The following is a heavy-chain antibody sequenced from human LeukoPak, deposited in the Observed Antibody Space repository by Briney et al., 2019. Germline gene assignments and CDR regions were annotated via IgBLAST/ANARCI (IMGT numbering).Heavy chain of an antibody. J-gene: IGHJ4*02. CDR2: ISSSSSTI. D-gene: IGHD5-24*01. CDR3: AKNRDPQLERGSDY. V-gene: IGHV3-48*04. Sequence: GGSLRLSCAASGLTFNNYTMNWVRQAPGKGLEWVSYISSSSSTIYYADSVKGRFTISRDNAKNSLYLQMNSLRAEDTAIYYCAKNRDPQLERGSDYWGQGTLVTVSS. CDR1: GLTFNNYT.